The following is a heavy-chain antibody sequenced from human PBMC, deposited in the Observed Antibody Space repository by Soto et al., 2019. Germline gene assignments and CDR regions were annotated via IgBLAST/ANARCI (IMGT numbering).Heavy chain of an antibody. V-gene: IGHV4-59*01. J-gene: IGHJ5*02. D-gene: IGHD6-13*01. CDR1: GSSISSYY. CDR2: IYYSGST. Sequence: SETLSLTCTLSGSSISSYYWSWMRQPPGKGLEWIGYIYYSGSTNYNPSLKSRVTISVDTSKNQFSLKLSSVTAADTAVYYCARASIAAAGTWWFDPWGQGTLVTVS. CDR3: ARASIAAAGTWWFDP.